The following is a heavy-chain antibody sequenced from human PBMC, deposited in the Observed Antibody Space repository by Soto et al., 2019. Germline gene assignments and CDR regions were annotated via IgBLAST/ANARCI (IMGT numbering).Heavy chain of an antibody. CDR2: IYLGDSDT. CDR3: ARQGPCSSTNCYNWFDL. J-gene: IGHJ5*02. D-gene: IGHD2-2*01. CDR1: GYSFTSYW. Sequence: PGESLKISCKGYGYSFTSYWIGWVRQMPGKGLEWMGIIYLGDSDTRYSPSFQGQVTISADKSISTAYLQWSSLKASDNAMYYCARQGPCSSTNCYNWFDLWGQGTLATVSS. V-gene: IGHV5-51*01.